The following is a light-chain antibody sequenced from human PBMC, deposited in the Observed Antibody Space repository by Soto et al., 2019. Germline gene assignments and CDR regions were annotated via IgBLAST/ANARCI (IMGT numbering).Light chain of an antibody. CDR1: QSLLHSNGYNY. Sequence: DIVMTQSPLSLPVTPGEPASISCRSSQSLLHSNGYNYLDWYLQKPGQSPQLLIYLGSNRASGVPDRFSGSVSGTDFTLKISRVEAEDVWVYYCMQALQTFQSYTFGQGTKLEIK. CDR3: MQALQTFQSYT. J-gene: IGKJ2*01. CDR2: LGS. V-gene: IGKV2-28*01.